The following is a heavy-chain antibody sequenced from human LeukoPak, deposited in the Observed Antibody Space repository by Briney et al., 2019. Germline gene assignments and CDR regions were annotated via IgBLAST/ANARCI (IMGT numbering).Heavy chain of an antibody. CDR2: ISGDGGST. J-gene: IGHJ4*02. CDR3: AKDIWYSSSSRGRDYFDY. CDR1: GFTFDDYA. Sequence: PGRSLRLSCAASGFTFDDYAMHWVRQAPGKGLEWVSLISGDGGSTYYADSVKGRFTISRDNSKNSLYLQMNSLRTEDTALYYCAKDIWYSSSSRGRDYFDYWGQGTLVTVSS. V-gene: IGHV3-43*02. D-gene: IGHD6-6*01.